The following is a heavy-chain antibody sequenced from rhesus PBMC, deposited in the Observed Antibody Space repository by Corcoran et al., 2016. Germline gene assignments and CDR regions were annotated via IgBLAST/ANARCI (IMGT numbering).Heavy chain of an antibody. Sequence: QVQLQESGPGLVKPSETLSLTCAVSGGSVSDRYYWNWIRQPPGKGLEWIGNIYRSTGSTYYYPSLKSRVTISKDTSKNQFSLKLNSVTAADTAVYYCALEPYYNIWTAYYTTWGQGVLVTVSS. D-gene: IGHD3-3*01. CDR3: ALEPYYNIWTAYYTT. J-gene: IGHJ4*01. V-gene: IGHV4S7*01. CDR1: GGSVSDRYY. CDR2: IYRSTGST.